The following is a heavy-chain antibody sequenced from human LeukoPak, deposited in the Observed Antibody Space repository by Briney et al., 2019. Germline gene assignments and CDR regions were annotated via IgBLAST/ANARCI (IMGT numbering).Heavy chain of an antibody. CDR3: AKEGYSSSWYYTPYYYYGMDV. CDR2: IRYDGSNK. J-gene: IGHJ6*02. CDR1: GFTFSSYG. D-gene: IGHD6-13*01. Sequence: GGSLRLSCAASGFTFSSYGMHWVRQAPGKGLEWVAFIRYDGSNKYYADSVKGRFTISRDNSKNTLYLQMNSLRAEDTAVYYCAKEGYSSSWYYTPYYYYGMDVWGQGTTVTVSS. V-gene: IGHV3-30*02.